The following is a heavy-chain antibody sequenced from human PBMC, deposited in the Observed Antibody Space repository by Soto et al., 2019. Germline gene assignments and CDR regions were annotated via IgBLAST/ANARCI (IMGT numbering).Heavy chain of an antibody. CDR3: ASWWELLDY. CDR1: GFTFSSYE. Sequence: EVQLLESGGGLVQPGGSLRLSCAASGFTFSSYEMNWVRQAPGKGLEWVSYISSSGSTIYYADSVKGRFTISRDNAKNSLYLQMNSLRAEDTAVYYCASWWELLDYWGQGTLVTVSS. D-gene: IGHD1-26*01. CDR2: ISSSGSTI. V-gene: IGHV3-48*03. J-gene: IGHJ4*02.